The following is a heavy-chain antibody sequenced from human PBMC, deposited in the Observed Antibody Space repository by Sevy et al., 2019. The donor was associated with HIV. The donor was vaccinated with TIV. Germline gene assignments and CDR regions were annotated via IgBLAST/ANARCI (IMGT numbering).Heavy chain of an antibody. CDR2: IYSTGSI. Sequence: SETLSLTCTVSGGSISNSSYYWGWIRQPPGKGLEWIGSIYSTGSISYNPSLKSRVTLSADTSKNQFSLKVDSVSAADTAVYYCATPRASGWYEGTGGYFDLWGRGALVTVSS. J-gene: IGHJ2*01. CDR3: ATPRASGWYEGTGGYFDL. CDR1: GGSISNSSYY. D-gene: IGHD6-19*01. V-gene: IGHV4-39*01.